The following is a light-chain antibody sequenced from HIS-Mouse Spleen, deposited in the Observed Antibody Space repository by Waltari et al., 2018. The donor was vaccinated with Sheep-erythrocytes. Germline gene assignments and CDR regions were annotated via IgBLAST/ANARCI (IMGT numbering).Light chain of an antibody. Sequence: DIQMTQSPSSVSASVGDRDTITCRASQGISSWLAWYQQKPGKAPKLLIYAASSLQSGVPSRVSGSGSGTDCTLTVSNLQPRDFATYYWQQANSFPITFGQGTRLEIK. V-gene: IGKV1-12*01. J-gene: IGKJ5*01. CDR1: QGISSW. CDR3: QQANSFPIT. CDR2: AAS.